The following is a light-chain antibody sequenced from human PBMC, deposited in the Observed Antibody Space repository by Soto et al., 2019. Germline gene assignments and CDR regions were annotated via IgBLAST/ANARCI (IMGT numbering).Light chain of an antibody. CDR1: QSVTNS. CDR2: GAS. CDR3: QQYENWPRT. J-gene: IGKJ1*01. V-gene: IGKV3-15*01. Sequence: EIVLAQSPGTLSLSPGERATLSCRASQSVTNSFLAWYQQKPGQAPRLLIYGASTRATGIPARFSGSGSGTEFTLTISSLQSDDFAVYYCQQYENWPRTFGQGTKVDIK.